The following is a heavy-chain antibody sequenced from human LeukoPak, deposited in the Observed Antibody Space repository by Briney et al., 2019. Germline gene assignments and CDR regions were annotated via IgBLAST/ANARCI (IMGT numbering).Heavy chain of an antibody. CDR2: IYYSGIT. D-gene: IGHD1-26*01. Sequence: PSETLSLTCTVSGGSMNNYYWSWIRQSPGKGLEWVADIYYSGITNYNPSLKSRVTISVDTSKNQFSLNLNSVTAADTAVYYCARDRDGSYMAFDIWGQGTMVTVSS. CDR3: ARDRDGSYMAFDI. J-gene: IGHJ3*02. CDR1: GGSMNNYY. V-gene: IGHV4-59*01.